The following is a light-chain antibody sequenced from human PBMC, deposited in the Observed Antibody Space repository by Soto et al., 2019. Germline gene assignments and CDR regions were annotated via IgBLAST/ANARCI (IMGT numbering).Light chain of an antibody. CDR1: SSDVGGYNY. CDR2: DVT. Sequence: QYALTQPASVSGSPGQSITISCTGTSSDVGGYNYVCWYQQHPGKAPKLIMHDVTNRPSGVSDRFSGSKSGNTASLSISGLQAEDEADYYCSSYTSSGTVLFGGGTQLTVL. CDR3: SSYTSSGTVL. J-gene: IGLJ2*01. V-gene: IGLV2-14*03.